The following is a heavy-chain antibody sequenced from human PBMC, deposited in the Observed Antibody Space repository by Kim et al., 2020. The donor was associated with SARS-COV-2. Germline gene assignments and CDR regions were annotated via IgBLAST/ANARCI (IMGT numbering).Heavy chain of an antibody. D-gene: IGHD2-15*01. V-gene: IGHV4-31*03. CDR2: IYYSGST. CDR3: ARGVVVATENWFDP. Sequence: SETLSLTCTVSGGSISSGGYYWSWIRQHPGKGLEWIGYIYYSGSTYYNPSLKSRVTISVDTSKNQFSLKLSSVTTADTAVYYCARGVVVATENWFDPWGQGTLVTVSS. CDR1: GGSISSGGYY. J-gene: IGHJ5*02.